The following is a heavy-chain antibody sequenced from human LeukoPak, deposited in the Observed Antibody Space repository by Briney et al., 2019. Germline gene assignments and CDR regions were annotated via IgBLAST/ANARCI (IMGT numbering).Heavy chain of an antibody. CDR1: GFTFSSYS. CDR2: ISSSSSTI. D-gene: IGHD1-14*01. Sequence: GGSLRLSCAASGFTFSSYSMNWVRQAPGKGLEWVSYISSSSSTIYYADSVKGRFTISRDNAKNSLYLQMNSLRAEDTAVYYCASGSRLTGIDYWGQGTLVTVSS. V-gene: IGHV3-48*01. CDR3: ASGSRLTGIDY. J-gene: IGHJ4*02.